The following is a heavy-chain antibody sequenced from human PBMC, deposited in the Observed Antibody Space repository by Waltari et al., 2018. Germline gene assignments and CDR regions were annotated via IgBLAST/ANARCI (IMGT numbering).Heavy chain of an antibody. D-gene: IGHD2-2*01. CDR2: ISGSGGST. CDR1: GFTFSSYA. Sequence: EVQLVESGGGLVQPGGSLRLSCAASGFTFSSYALSWVRQAPGKGVELVSAISGSGGSTYYADSVKGRFTISRDNSKNTLYLQMNSLRAEDTAVYYCAKDLFPSYQLPVYYYYGMDVWGQGTTVTVSS. CDR3: AKDLFPSYQLPVYYYYGMDV. V-gene: IGHV3-23*04. J-gene: IGHJ6*02.